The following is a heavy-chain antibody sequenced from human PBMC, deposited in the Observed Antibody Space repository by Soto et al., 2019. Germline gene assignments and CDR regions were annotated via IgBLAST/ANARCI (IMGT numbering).Heavy chain of an antibody. J-gene: IGHJ4*02. CDR3: ARAAPDSSGYYSYDY. D-gene: IGHD3-22*01. CDR2: IGTAGDT. Sequence: SGGSLRLSCAASGFTFSSYDMHWVRQATGKGLEWVSAIGTAGDTYYPGSVKGRFTISRENAKNSLYLQMNSLRAGDTAVYYCARAAPDSSGYYSYDYWGQGTLVTVSS. CDR1: GFTFSSYD. V-gene: IGHV3-13*01.